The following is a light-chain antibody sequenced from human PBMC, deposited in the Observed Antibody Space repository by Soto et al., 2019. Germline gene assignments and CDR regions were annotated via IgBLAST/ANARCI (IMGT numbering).Light chain of an antibody. CDR2: EVS. V-gene: IGKV1-5*03. CDR3: QQHNSYPIT. CDR1: QSINNC. Sequence: DIQMTQSPSTLSASVGDRVTITCRASQSINNCLAWHQQKPGKAPKLLIYEVSRLESGVPSRFSGSGSGTELTLPIRRLQPDDFATYYCQQHNSYPITFGPGTKVDIK. J-gene: IGKJ3*01.